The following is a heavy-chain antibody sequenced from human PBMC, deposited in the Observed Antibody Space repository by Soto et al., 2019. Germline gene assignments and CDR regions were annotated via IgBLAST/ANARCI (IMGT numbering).Heavy chain of an antibody. CDR2: INHSGST. CDR3: ARARYCSGGSCSQGLDY. D-gene: IGHD2-15*01. CDR1: GGSFSGYY. V-gene: IGHV4-34*01. J-gene: IGHJ4*02. Sequence: PSETLSLTCAVYGGSFSGYYWSWIRQPPGKGLEWIGEINHSGSTNYNPSLKSRVTISVDTSKNQFSLRLSSVTAADTAVYYCARARYCSGGSCSQGLDYWGQGTLVTVSS.